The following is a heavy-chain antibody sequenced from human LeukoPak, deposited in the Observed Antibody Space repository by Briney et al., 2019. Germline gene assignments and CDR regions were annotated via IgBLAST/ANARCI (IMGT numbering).Heavy chain of an antibody. D-gene: IGHD1-14*01. CDR3: VKDNPLDY. Sequence: GGSLRLSCGASGFTFSNYGMLWVRQAPGNGLDWVAFIRYDGNNKLYADSVKGRFTISRDNSKNTLYLHINSLRPEDTAVYYCVKDNPLDYWGQGTLVIVSS. J-gene: IGHJ4*02. V-gene: IGHV3-30*02. CDR1: GFTFSNYG. CDR2: IRYDGNNK.